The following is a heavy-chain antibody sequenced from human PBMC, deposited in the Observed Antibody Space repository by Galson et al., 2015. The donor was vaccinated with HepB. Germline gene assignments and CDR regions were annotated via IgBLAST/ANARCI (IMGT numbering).Heavy chain of an antibody. Sequence: SLRLSCAASGFTFSSYDMSWVRQAPGKGLEWVSLISASGSGTYYEDSVKGRLTISRDNAKNTLFLHMNSLRAEDTAVYYCAKRVSAGAFDYWGQGTLVTVSS. V-gene: IGHV3-23*01. CDR2: ISASGSGT. CDR1: GFTFSSYD. J-gene: IGHJ4*02. CDR3: AKRVSAGAFDY. D-gene: IGHD2/OR15-2a*01.